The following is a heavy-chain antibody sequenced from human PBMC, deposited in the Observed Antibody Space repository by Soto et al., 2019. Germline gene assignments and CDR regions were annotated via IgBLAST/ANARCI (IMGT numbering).Heavy chain of an antibody. J-gene: IGHJ5*02. CDR1: GFTFSSYG. CDR3: AKDLGPMVRASTNWFDP. CDR2: ISYDGSNK. D-gene: IGHD3-10*01. Sequence: QVQLVESGGGVVQPGRSLRLSCAASGFTFSSYGMHWVRQAPGKGLEWVAVISYDGSNKYYADSVKGRFTISRDNSKNTLYLQMNSLRAEDTAVYYCAKDLGPMVRASTNWFDPWGQGTLVTVSS. V-gene: IGHV3-30*18.